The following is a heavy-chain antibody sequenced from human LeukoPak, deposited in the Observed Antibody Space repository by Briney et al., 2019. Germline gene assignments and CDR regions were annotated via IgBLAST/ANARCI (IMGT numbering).Heavy chain of an antibody. CDR2: MSFDGSNI. D-gene: IGHD2-21*02. Sequence: GGSLRLSSAASGFSFSSYGMHWVRQTPGKGLEWVAVMSFDGSNIYYGDSVKGRFTISRDNSKNTLYLQMNSLRVEDTALYYCAKVTPGSTARKSGLDFWGQGTLVTVSS. CDR1: GFSFSSYG. CDR3: AKVTPGSTARKSGLDF. J-gene: IGHJ4*02. V-gene: IGHV3-30*18.